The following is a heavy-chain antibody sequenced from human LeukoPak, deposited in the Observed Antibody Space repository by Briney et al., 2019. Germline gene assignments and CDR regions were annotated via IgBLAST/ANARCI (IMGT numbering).Heavy chain of an antibody. Sequence: GGSLRLSCAASGFTFSSYSMNWVRQAPGKGLEWVSFISSSSSYIYYADSVKGRFTISRDNSKNTLYLQMNSLRAEDTAVYYCARDPRYEAWRSREDYYYYMDVWGKGTTVTVSS. V-gene: IGHV3-21*01. CDR1: GFTFSSYS. CDR3: ARDPRYEAWRSREDYYYYMDV. J-gene: IGHJ6*03. CDR2: ISSSSSYI. D-gene: IGHD1-26*01.